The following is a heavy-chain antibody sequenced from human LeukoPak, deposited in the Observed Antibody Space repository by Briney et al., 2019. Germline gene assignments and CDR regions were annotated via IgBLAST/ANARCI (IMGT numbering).Heavy chain of an antibody. CDR1: GFTFSSYW. J-gene: IGHJ5*02. CDR3: ARDSSWAFYNWFDP. Sequence: GGSLRLSCAASGFTFSSYWMSWVRQAPGKGLEWVANIKQDGSEKYYVDSVKGRFTISRGNAKNSLYLQMNSLRAEDTAVYYCARDSSWAFYNWFDPWGQGTLVTVSS. D-gene: IGHD6-13*01. CDR2: IKQDGSEK. V-gene: IGHV3-7*01.